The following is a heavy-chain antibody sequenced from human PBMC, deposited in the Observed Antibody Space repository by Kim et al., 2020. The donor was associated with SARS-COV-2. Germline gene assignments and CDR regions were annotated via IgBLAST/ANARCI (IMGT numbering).Heavy chain of an antibody. J-gene: IGHJ6*02. Sequence: GGSLRLSCAASGFTFSSYAMHWVRQAPGKGLEWVAVIWYDGSNKYYADSVKGRFTISRDNSKNTLYLQMNSLRAEDTAVYYCAKERRGYCSGGSCYFHRPGMEVWGQGTTVTVSS. D-gene: IGHD2-15*01. CDR1: GFTFSSYA. CDR2: IWYDGSNK. CDR3: AKERRGYCSGGSCYFHRPGMEV. V-gene: IGHV3-33*06.